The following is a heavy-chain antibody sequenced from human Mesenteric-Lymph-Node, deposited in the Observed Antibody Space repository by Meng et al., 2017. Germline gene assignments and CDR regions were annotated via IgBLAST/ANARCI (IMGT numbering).Heavy chain of an antibody. CDR1: GASISSYIW. CDR3: GRDQGRELINH. D-gene: IGHD1-7*01. V-gene: IGHV4-4*02. Sequence: QVQVEESGPGLVKPSGTLSLTCTVSGASISSYIWWSWVCQPPEKGLEWIGEVYHRGDTNYNPSLKSRVDISVDKSKNQFYLSLFSVTAADTAVYYCGRDQGRELINHWGQGTLVTVSS. J-gene: IGHJ4*02. CDR2: VYHRGDT.